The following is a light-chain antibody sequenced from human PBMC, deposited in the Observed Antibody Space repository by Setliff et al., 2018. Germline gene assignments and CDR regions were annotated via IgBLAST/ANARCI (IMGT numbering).Light chain of an antibody. V-gene: IGLV2-14*03. CDR1: SSDVGGYNY. J-gene: IGLJ1*01. CDR2: DVS. CDR3: SSYAGSSTLYV. Sequence: QSVLTQPASVSGSPGQSITISCTGTSSDVGGYNYVSWYQQHPGKAPKLMIYDVSNRPSGVSNRFSGSKSANTASLTISGLRAEDEADYYCSSYAGSSTLYVFGTGTKVTVL.